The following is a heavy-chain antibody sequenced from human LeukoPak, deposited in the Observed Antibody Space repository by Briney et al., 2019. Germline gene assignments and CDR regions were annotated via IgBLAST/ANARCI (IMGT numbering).Heavy chain of an antibody. Sequence: PGGSLRLSCAASGFTFSSYAMSWVRQAPGKGLEWVSAISGSGGSTYYADSAKGRFTISRDNSKNTLYLQMNSLRAEDTAVYYCAKEGPGWNDVYYYYMDVWGKGTTVTVSS. CDR2: ISGSGGST. CDR1: GFTFSSYA. V-gene: IGHV3-23*01. J-gene: IGHJ6*03. D-gene: IGHD1-1*01. CDR3: AKEGPGWNDVYYYYMDV.